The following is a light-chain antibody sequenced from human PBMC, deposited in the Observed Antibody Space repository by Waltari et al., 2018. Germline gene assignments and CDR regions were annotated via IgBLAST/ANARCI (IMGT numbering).Light chain of an antibody. Sequence: EVVMTQSPATLSVSPGESVPLSCRASQSVNDNLAWYQQKVGQAPRLLIYGVSSRATGIPARFSGTGSGTDFTLTITSLQAEDFAVYYCQHYNKWPPWTFGQGTKVEFK. CDR2: GVS. CDR1: QSVNDN. V-gene: IGKV3-15*01. J-gene: IGKJ1*01. CDR3: QHYNKWPPWT.